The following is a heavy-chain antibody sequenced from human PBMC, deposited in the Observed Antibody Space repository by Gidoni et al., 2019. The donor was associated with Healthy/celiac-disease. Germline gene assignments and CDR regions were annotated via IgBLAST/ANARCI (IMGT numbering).Heavy chain of an antibody. V-gene: IGHV1-69*01. D-gene: IGHD4-17*01. CDR1: GGTFSSYA. CDR3: ARAVRYGDLSPFDY. CDR2: IIPIFGTA. J-gene: IGHJ4*02. Sequence: QVQLVQSGAEVKKTGSSVKVSCKASGGTFSSYAISWVRQAPGQGLEWMGGIIPIFGTANYAQKFQGRVTITADESTSTAYMELSSLRSEDTAVYYCARAVRYGDLSPFDYWGQGTLVTVSS.